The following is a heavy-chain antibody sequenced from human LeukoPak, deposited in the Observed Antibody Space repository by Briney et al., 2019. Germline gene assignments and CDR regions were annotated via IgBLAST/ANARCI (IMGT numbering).Heavy chain of an antibody. CDR1: GYTFTNYG. CDR3: ARDRYNWNYYYYYYMDV. Sequence: ASVKVSCKASGYTFTNYGITWLRQAPGQGLKWMGWISGYQGSTKYAQNFQGRVTMTIDTSTSTAYMDLRSLRSDDTAVYYCARDRYNWNYYYYYYMDVWGKGTTVTVSS. J-gene: IGHJ6*03. CDR2: ISGYQGST. D-gene: IGHD1-20*01. V-gene: IGHV1-18*01.